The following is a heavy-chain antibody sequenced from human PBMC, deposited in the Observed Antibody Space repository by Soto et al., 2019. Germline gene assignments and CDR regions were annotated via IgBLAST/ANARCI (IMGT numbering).Heavy chain of an antibody. Sequence: KTSETLSLTCTVYGGSFSGYYWSWIRQPPGKGLEWIGEINHSGSTNYNPSLKSRVTISVDTSKNQFSLKLSSVTAADTAVYYCARGFIYHGSGSYYNKDYYYGMDVWGQGTTVTVSS. CDR2: INHSGST. V-gene: IGHV4-34*01. D-gene: IGHD3-10*01. CDR3: ARGFIYHGSGSYYNKDYYYGMDV. CDR1: GGSFSGYY. J-gene: IGHJ6*02.